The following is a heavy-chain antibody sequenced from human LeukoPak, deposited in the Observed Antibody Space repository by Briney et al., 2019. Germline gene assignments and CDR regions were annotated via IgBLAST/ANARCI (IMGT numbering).Heavy chain of an antibody. J-gene: IGHJ4*02. Sequence: ASVKVSCKASGYTFTGYYMHWVRQAPGQGLEWMGWINPNSGGTNYAQKFQGRVTMARDTSISTAYMELSRLRSDDTAVYYCARFNWNDDDFDYWGQGTLVTVSS. V-gene: IGHV1-2*02. CDR3: ARFNWNDDDFDY. CDR2: INPNSGGT. D-gene: IGHD1-1*01. CDR1: GYTFTGYY.